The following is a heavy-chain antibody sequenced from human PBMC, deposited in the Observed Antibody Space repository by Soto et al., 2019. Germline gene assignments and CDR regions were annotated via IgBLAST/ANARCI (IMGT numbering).Heavy chain of an antibody. V-gene: IGHV4-28*01. J-gene: IGHJ4*02. CDR1: GYSISSSNW. Sequence: QVQLQESGPGLVKPSDTLSLTCAVSGYSISSSNWWGWIRQPPGKGLEWIGYIYYSGTTYYNPSLKSRVTMSRDPATNQFSLKWTVVTAGGTAVYYWASRAIQGPIDYWGQGTLVTVSS. CDR2: IYYSGTT. CDR3: ASRAIQGPIDY.